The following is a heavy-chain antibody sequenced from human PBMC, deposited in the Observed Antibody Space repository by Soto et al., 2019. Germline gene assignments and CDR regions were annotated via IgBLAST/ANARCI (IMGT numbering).Heavy chain of an antibody. CDR3: ARLNGYCISTNCHGYYGMDV. CDR2: IYSSENT. Sequence: SDTLSLTSTVAGLSVTSRSYSWAWIRQSPGQGLEWIGPIYSSENTYYNPSLLSRVTISVDTSKNEFSVRLSSVTAADTAVYYCARLNGYCISTNCHGYYGMDVWGQGTTVTVSS. CDR1: GLSVTSRSYS. V-gene: IGHV4-39*01. D-gene: IGHD2-2*03. J-gene: IGHJ6*02.